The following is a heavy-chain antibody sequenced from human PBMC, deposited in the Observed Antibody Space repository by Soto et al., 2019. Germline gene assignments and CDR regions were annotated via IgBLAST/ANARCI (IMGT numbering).Heavy chain of an antibody. D-gene: IGHD5-12*01. CDR2: IIPIFNSA. Sequence: QVQLVQSGAEVKRPGSSVKVSCKASGGTFNNYALSWVRQAPGQGLEWMGGIIPIFNSANYAQKFQGRVTITADDSTSTAYMELRSLSPDDTAVYYCAREVTVASYSFDFWGQETLVTVSS. CDR1: GGTFNNYA. CDR3: AREVTVASYSFDF. J-gene: IGHJ4*02. V-gene: IGHV1-69*01.